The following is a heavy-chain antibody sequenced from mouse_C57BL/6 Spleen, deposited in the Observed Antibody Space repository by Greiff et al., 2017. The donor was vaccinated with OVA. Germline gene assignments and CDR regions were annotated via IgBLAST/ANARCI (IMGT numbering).Heavy chain of an antibody. Sequence: EVQGVESGGDLVKPGGSLKLSCAASGFTFSSYGMSWVRQTPDKRLEWVATISSGGSYTYYPDSVKGRFTISRDNAKNTLYLQMSSLKSEDTAVDYCARLDDYDVGFAYWGQGTLVTVSA. CDR1: GFTFSSYG. CDR3: ARLDDYDVGFAY. CDR2: ISSGGSYT. J-gene: IGHJ3*01. V-gene: IGHV5-6*01. D-gene: IGHD2-4*01.